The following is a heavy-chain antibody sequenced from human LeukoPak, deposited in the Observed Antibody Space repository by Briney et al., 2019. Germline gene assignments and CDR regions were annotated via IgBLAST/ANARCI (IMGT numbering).Heavy chain of an antibody. CDR1: GFTFSSYG. D-gene: IGHD6-13*01. Sequence: PGGSLRLSCAASGFTFSSYGMHWVHQAPGKGLEWVAVIWYDGSNKYYADSVKGRLTISRDNSKNTLYLQMNSLRAEDTAVYYCARVRPGIAAAGPFDYWGQGTLVTVSS. V-gene: IGHV3-33*01. CDR3: ARVRPGIAAAGPFDY. J-gene: IGHJ4*02. CDR2: IWYDGSNK.